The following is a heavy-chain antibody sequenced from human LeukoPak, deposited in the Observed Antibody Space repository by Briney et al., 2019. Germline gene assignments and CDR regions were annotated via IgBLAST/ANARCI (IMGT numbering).Heavy chain of an antibody. CDR1: GFTFRRSA. Sequence: SGGSLRLSCAASGFTFRRSAMSWVRQALGKGLEWVSAISGSGGRTYNADYVKGRFSISRDHSKNTPYLQMNSLRAEDNAVNYCAKDSPRFLAWLLWVEYWGRGTLVTVSS. D-gene: IGHD3-3*01. CDR2: ISGSGGRT. CDR3: AKDSPRFLAWLLWVEY. V-gene: IGHV3-23*01. J-gene: IGHJ4*02.